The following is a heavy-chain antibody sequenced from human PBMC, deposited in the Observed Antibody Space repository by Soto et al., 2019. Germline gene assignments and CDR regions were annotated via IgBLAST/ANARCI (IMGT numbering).Heavy chain of an antibody. CDR1: GFTVSSNY. D-gene: IGHD3-3*01. CDR3: ARDSRITIFGVVISFYYYYMDV. CDR2: IYSGGST. Sequence: GESLKISCAASGFTVSSNYMSWVRQAPGKGLEWVSVIYSGGSTYYADSVKGRFTISRDNSKNTLYLQMNSLRAEDTAVYYCARDSRITIFGVVISFYYYYMDVWGKGTTVTVSS. J-gene: IGHJ6*03. V-gene: IGHV3-66*01.